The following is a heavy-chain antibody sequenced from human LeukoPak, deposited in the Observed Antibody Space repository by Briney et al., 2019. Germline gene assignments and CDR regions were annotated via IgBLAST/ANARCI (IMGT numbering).Heavy chain of an antibody. CDR3: ARLRDGYNYDY. D-gene: IGHD5-24*01. Sequence: GGSLRLSCAASGFTVSSNYMGWVRQAPGRGLEWVSSISSTTSYIYYADSVRGRFTISRDNAKNSLYLQMNSLRAEDTAVYYRARLRDGYNYDYWGQGTLVTVSS. CDR1: GFTVSSNY. CDR2: ISSTTSYI. J-gene: IGHJ4*02. V-gene: IGHV3-21*01.